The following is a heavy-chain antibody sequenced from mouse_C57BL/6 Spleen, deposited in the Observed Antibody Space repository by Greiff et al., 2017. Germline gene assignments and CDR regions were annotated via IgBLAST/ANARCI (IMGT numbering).Heavy chain of an antibody. CDR1: GFTFSSYA. D-gene: IGHD2-3*01. CDR2: ISDGGSYT. V-gene: IGHV5-4*01. J-gene: IGHJ3*01. Sequence: LVESGGGLVKPGGSLKLSCAASGFTFSSYAMSWVRQTPEKRLEWVATISDGGSYTYYPDNVKGRFTISRDNAKNNLYLQMSHLKSEDTAMYYCARDAPDGYPWFAYWGQGTLVTVSA. CDR3: ARDAPDGYPWFAY.